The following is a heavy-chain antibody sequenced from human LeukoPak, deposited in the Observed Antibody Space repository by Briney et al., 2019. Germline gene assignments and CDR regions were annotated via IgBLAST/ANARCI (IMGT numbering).Heavy chain of an antibody. V-gene: IGHV4-39*07. CDR3: ARDLRVTTVTEDPYNWFDP. Sequence: SETLSLTCTVSGGSISSSSYYWGWIRQPPGKGLEWIGSIYYSGSTYYNPSLKSRVTISVDTSKNQFSLKLSSVTAADTAVYYCARDLRVTTVTEDPYNWFDPWGQGTLVTVSS. CDR2: IYYSGST. D-gene: IGHD4-17*01. CDR1: GGSISSSSYY. J-gene: IGHJ5*02.